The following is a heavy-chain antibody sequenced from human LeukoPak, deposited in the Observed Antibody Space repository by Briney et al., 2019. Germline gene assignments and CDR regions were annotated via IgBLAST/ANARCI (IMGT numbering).Heavy chain of an antibody. Sequence: GGSLRLSCAASGFPFSSYWMAWVRQAPGKGLEWVATITLDGSDSYYVDSVKGRFTVSRDNAKNTLYLQVNSLRAEDTAMYYCARNILFAFDIWGQGTMVTVSS. CDR1: GFPFSSYW. V-gene: IGHV3-7*03. CDR3: ARNILFAFDI. CDR2: ITLDGSDS. J-gene: IGHJ3*02.